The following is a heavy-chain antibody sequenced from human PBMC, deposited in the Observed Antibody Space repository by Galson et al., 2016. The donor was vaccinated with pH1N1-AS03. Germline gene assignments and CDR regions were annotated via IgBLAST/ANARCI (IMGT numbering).Heavy chain of an antibody. CDR1: GFTFSNYW. CDR3: AREVEDGYFFDY. J-gene: IGHJ4*02. D-gene: IGHD5-24*01. CDR2: IHSDGSST. Sequence: SLRLSCAASGFTFSNYWMHWVRQVPGKGLVWVSGIHSDGSSTTYADSVKGRFTISRDNAKNTLYLQMNSLRAEDTAVYYCAREVEDGYFFDYWGQGTLVTVSS. V-gene: IGHV3-74*03.